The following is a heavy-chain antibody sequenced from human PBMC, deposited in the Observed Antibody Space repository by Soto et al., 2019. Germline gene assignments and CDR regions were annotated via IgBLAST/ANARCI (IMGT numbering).Heavy chain of an antibody. CDR2: ISGSGGST. V-gene: IGHV3-23*01. CDR3: AKDQPTVVPRGDYYYGMDV. CDR1: GFTSSSYA. Sequence: GGSLRLSCAASGFTSSSYAMSWVRQAPGKGLEWVSAISGSGGSTYYADSVKGRFTISRDNSKNTLYLQMNSLRAEDTAVYYCAKDQPTVVPRGDYYYGMDVWGQGTTVTVSS. J-gene: IGHJ6*02. D-gene: IGHD4-17*01.